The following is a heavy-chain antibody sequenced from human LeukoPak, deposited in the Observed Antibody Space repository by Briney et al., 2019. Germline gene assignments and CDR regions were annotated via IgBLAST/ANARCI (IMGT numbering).Heavy chain of an antibody. J-gene: IGHJ4*02. Sequence: GGSLRLSCVASGFSFSTYGMHWVRQAPGKGLEWVAFIQYDGNNKHFADSVKGRFAISRDNSKKTLYLQMNSLRAEDTAVYYCAKDPDYWGRGTLVTVSS. V-gene: IGHV3-30*02. CDR2: IQYDGNNK. CDR1: GFSFSTYG. CDR3: AKDPDY.